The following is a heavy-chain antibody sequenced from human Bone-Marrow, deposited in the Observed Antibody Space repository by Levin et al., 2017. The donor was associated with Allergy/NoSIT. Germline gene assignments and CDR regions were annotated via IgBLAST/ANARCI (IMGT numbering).Heavy chain of an antibody. D-gene: IGHD1-14*01. CDR2: IVVGTGNT. V-gene: IGHV1-58*02. CDR1: GFTFSTST. J-gene: IGHJ3*02. Sequence: SVKVSCEASGFTFSTSTIQWVRQARGERLEWIGWIVVGTGNTNYAHKFQEGVTITRDMSISTAYMELSSLRSDDTAVYYCAARPGGDASFDIWGRGTLVTVSS. CDR3: AARPGGDASFDI.